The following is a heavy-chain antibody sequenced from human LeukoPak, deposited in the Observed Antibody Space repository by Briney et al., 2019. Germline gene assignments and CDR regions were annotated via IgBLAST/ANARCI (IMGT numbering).Heavy chain of an antibody. CDR2: INPNSGGT. CDR1: GYTFTGYY. D-gene: IGHD2-21*02. CDR3: ARHGGGDSTYYYGMDV. Sequence: ASVKVSCKASGYTFTGYYMHWVRQAPGQGLEWMGWINPNSGGTNYAQKLQGRVTMTTDTSTSTAYMELRSLRSDDTAVYYCARHGGGDSTYYYGMDVWGQGTTVTVSS. J-gene: IGHJ6*02. V-gene: IGHV1-2*02.